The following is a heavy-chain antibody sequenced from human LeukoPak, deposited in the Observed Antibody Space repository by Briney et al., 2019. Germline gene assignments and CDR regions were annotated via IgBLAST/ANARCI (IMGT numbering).Heavy chain of an antibody. V-gene: IGHV1-8*01. CDR3: AIILIGGSYYSDVFDY. J-gene: IGHJ4*02. Sequence: ASVKVSCKASGYTFTSYDINWVRQATGQGLEWMGWMNPNSGNTGYAQKFQGRVTMTRNTSISTAYMELSSLRSEDTAVYHCAIILIGGSYYSDVFDYWGQGTLVTVTS. CDR2: MNPNSGNT. CDR1: GYTFTSYD. D-gene: IGHD1-26*01.